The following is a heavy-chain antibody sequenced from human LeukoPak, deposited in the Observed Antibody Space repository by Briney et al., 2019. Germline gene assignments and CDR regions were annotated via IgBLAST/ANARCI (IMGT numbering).Heavy chain of an antibody. CDR2: ISWNSGSI. V-gene: IGHV3-9*01. CDR3: VKDLDSSGYFPLH. Sequence: GRSLRLSCAASGFTFDDYAMQWVRQAPGKGLEWVSGISWNSGSIGHAGSVTGRFTISRDNAKNSLSLQMNSLRAEDTAVYYCVKDLDSSGYFPLHWGQGTLVTVSS. D-gene: IGHD3-22*01. J-gene: IGHJ4*02. CDR1: GFTFDDYA.